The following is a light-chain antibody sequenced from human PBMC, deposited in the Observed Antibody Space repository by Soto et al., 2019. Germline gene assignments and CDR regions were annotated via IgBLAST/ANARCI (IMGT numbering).Light chain of an antibody. CDR3: QQYNSYSWT. Sequence: DIQMTQSPSTLSASVGDRFPITCRASQSISSWLAWYQQKPGKAPKLLIYAASSLQSGVPSRFSGSGSGTEFTLTISSLQPDDFATYYCQQYNSYSWTFGQGTKVDIK. CDR1: QSISSW. CDR2: AAS. V-gene: IGKV1-5*01. J-gene: IGKJ1*01.